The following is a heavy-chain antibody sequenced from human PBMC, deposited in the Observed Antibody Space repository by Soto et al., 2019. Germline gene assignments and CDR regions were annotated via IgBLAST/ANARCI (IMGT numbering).Heavy chain of an antibody. CDR2: IYYSGST. J-gene: IGHJ4*02. Sequence: TLSLTCTVSGGSISSYYWSWIRQPPGKGLEWIGYIYYSGSTNYNPSLKSRVTISVDTSKNQFSLKLSSVTAADTAVYYCASYDFWSGDNYFDYWGQGTLVTAPQ. D-gene: IGHD3-3*01. CDR3: ASYDFWSGDNYFDY. V-gene: IGHV4-59*01. CDR1: GGSISSYY.